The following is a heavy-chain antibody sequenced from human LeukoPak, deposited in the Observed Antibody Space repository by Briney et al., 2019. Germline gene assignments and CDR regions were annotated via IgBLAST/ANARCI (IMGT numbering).Heavy chain of an antibody. CDR1: GFTFSGFW. CDR3: VHCGGDCYPCCGMDV. CDR2: VSGDGGST. D-gene: IGHD2-21*02. Sequence: GSLRLSCAVSGFTFSGFWMSWSRQAPGKGLEWVSDVSGDGGSTYYADSVKGRFTISRDNSKNTLYLQMNSLRAEDTAVYYCVHCGGDCYPCCGMDVWGQGTTVTVSS. V-gene: IGHV3-23*01. J-gene: IGHJ6*02.